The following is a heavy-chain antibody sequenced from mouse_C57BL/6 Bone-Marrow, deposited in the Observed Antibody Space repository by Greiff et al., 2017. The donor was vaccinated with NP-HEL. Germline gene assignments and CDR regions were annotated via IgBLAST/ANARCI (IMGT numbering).Heavy chain of an antibody. J-gene: IGHJ2*01. CDR3: AREFTTVYYFDY. D-gene: IGHD1-1*01. CDR1: GFTFSDYG. Sequence: EVNLVESGGGLVKPGGSLKLSCAASGFTFSDYGMHWVRQAPEKGLEWVAYISSGSSTIYYADTVKGRFTISRDNAKNTLFLQMTSLRSEDTAMYYCAREFTTVYYFDYWGQSTTLTVSS. CDR2: ISSGSSTI. V-gene: IGHV5-17*01.